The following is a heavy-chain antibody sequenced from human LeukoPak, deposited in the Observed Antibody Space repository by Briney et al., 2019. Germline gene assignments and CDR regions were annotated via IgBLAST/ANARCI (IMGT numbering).Heavy chain of an antibody. V-gene: IGHV1-69*05. Sequence: SVKVSCKASGGTFSSYAISWVRQAPGQGLEWMGGIIPIFGTANYAQKFQGRVTITTDESTSTAYMELRSLRSEDTAVYYCARASALDSSGYWFDPWGQGTLVTVSS. CDR2: IIPIFGTA. CDR3: ARASALDSSGYWFDP. J-gene: IGHJ5*02. CDR1: GGTFSSYA. D-gene: IGHD3-22*01.